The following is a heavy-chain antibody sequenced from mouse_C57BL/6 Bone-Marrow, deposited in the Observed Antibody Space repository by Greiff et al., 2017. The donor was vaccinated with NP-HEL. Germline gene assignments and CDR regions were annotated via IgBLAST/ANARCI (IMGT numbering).Heavy chain of an antibody. V-gene: IGHV14-4*01. CDR1: GFNIKDDY. CDR2: IDPENGDT. Sequence: EVQLQQSGAELVRPGASVKLSCTASGFNIKDDYMHWVKQRPEQGLEWIGWIDPENGDTEYASKFQGKATITADTSSNTAYLQLSSLTSEDTAVYYCTTGYYYGSSGYWGQGTTLTVSS. D-gene: IGHD1-1*01. CDR3: TTGYYYGSSGY. J-gene: IGHJ2*01.